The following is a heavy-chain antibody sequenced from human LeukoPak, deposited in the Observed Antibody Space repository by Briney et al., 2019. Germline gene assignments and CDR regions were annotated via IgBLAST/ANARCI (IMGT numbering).Heavy chain of an antibody. CDR1: GYTFTGYY. CDR3: ARAEDDSSGYYTIDY. J-gene: IGHJ4*02. CDR2: INPNSGGT. V-gene: IGHV1-2*06. D-gene: IGHD3-22*01. Sequence: ASVKVSCKASGYTFTGYYMHWVRQAPGQGLEWMGRINPNSGGTNYAQKFQGRVTMTRDTSISTAYMELSRLRSDDTAVYYCARAEDDSSGYYTIDYWGQGILVTVSS.